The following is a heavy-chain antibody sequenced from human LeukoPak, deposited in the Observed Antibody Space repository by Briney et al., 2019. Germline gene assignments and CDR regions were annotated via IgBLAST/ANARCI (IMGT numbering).Heavy chain of an antibody. D-gene: IGHD5-18*01. CDR3: ARHKVGNGYSCGYEQLNWFDP. CDR1: GDSISSYY. V-gene: IGHV4-59*04. J-gene: IGHJ5*02. Sequence: SETLSLTCIVSGDSISSYYWTWIRQPPGKGLEWIGYIYYSGSTYYNPSLKSRVTISVDTSKNQFSLKLSSVTAADTAVYYCARHKVGNGYSCGYEQLNWFDPWGQGTLVTVSS. CDR2: IYYSGST.